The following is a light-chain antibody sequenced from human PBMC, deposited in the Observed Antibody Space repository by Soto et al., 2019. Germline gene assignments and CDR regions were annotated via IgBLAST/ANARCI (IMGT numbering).Light chain of an antibody. Sequence: DIPLTQSPSSLSASVGDRVTITCRASQSISKYLIWYQHKPGKPPKPLIYGASSLVTGVPSRFSASGAGRDFTLTIDSLQPEDFATYYCQQSYNSLFTFGPGTKVDFK. CDR3: QQSYNSLFT. V-gene: IGKV1-39*01. CDR2: GAS. J-gene: IGKJ3*01. CDR1: QSISKY.